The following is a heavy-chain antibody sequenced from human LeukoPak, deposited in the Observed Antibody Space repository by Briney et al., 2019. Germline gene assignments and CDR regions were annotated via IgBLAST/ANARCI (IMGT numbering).Heavy chain of an antibody. CDR1: GFTFSSYA. Sequence: LPGGSLRLSCAASGFTFSSYAMSWVRQAPGKGLEWVSAIGGSGGSTYYADSVKGRFTISRDNSKNTLYLQMNSLRAEDTAVYYCAKGLRGSGSYYMMGIWGQGTLVTVSS. CDR2: IGGSGGST. D-gene: IGHD3-10*01. V-gene: IGHV3-23*01. CDR3: AKGLRGSGSYYMMGI. J-gene: IGHJ4*02.